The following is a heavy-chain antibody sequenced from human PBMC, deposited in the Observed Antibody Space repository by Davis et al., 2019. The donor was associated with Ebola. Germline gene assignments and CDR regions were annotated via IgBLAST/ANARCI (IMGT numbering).Heavy chain of an antibody. V-gene: IGHV3-23*01. D-gene: IGHD6-19*01. CDR3: AKGGSGWPSDYSYGMGV. J-gene: IGHJ6*04. CDR2: VTSSGGST. CDR1: GFTFSSYA. Sequence: PGGSLRLSCAASGFTFSSYAMTWARQAPGKGLEWVPAVTSSGGSTYYADSVKGRFPISRDNSKNTLYLQMNSLRVEDTAVYYCAKGGSGWPSDYSYGMGVWGKGTTVTVSS.